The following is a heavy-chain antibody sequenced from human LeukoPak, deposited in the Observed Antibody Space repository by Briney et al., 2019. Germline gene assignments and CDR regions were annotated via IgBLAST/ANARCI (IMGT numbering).Heavy chain of an antibody. CDR3: ARDGVLFGVVKGLFDY. D-gene: IGHD3-3*01. J-gene: IGHJ4*02. CDR1: GGTFSSYA. CDR2: IIPILGIA. V-gene: IGHV1-69*04. Sequence: SVKVSCKASGGTFSSYAISWVRQAPGQGLEWMGRIIPILGIATYAQKFQGRVTITADKSTSTAYMELSSLRSEDTAVYYCARDGVLFGVVKGLFDYWGQGTLVTVSS.